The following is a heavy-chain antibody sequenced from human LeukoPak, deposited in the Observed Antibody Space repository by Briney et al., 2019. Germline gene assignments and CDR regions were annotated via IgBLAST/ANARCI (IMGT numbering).Heavy chain of an antibody. V-gene: IGHV3-53*01. D-gene: IGHD3-22*01. CDR1: GFTVSSNY. J-gene: IGHJ4*02. CDR2: IYSGGST. CDR3: AKAQDYYDSSALDY. Sequence: PGGSLRLSCAASGFTVSSNYMSWVRQAPGKGLEWVSVIYSGGSTYYADSVKGRFTISRDNSKNTLYLQMNSLRAEDTAVYYCAKAQDYYDSSALDYWGQGTLVTVSS.